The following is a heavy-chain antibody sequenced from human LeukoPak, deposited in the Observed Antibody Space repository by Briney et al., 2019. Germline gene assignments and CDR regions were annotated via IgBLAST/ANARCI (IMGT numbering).Heavy chain of an antibody. D-gene: IGHD5-18*01. Sequence: PSETLSLTCSVSGGSISTGGYYWSWIRQPPGKGLEWIGYIYYSGSTNYNPSLKSRVTISVDTSKNQFSLKLSSVTAADTAVYYCASDPVGYSYGSEPHGFGYWGQGTLVTVSS. CDR2: IYYSGST. V-gene: IGHV4-61*08. J-gene: IGHJ4*02. CDR1: GGSISTGGYY. CDR3: ASDPVGYSYGSEPHGFGY.